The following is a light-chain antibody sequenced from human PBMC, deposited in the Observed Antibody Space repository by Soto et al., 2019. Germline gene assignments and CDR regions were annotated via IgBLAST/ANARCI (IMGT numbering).Light chain of an antibody. V-gene: IGKV1-33*01. CDR2: DVS. CDR1: QDISNY. CDR3: QRFDDLPLT. J-gene: IGKJ4*01. Sequence: DIQMTQSPSSLSASVGDRVTITCQASQDISNYLNWYQQKPGKAPKILIYDVSVLEAGVPSRFSGGGSGTHFTLTLSSLQPEDAAASSCQRFDDLPLTFAGGTKVQIK.